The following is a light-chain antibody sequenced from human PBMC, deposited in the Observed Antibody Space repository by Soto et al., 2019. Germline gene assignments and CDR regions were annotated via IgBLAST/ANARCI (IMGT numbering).Light chain of an antibody. CDR1: SSDVGAYNY. J-gene: IGLJ3*02. V-gene: IGLV2-8*01. CDR3: TSYVGNDTWV. Sequence: QSALTQPPSASGSPGQSVTISCTGTSSDVGAYNYVSWYQQYPGKAPKLMIYEVTKRPSGVPDRFSGSKSGNTASLTVSGLQAEDEADYYCTSYVGNDTWVFGGGTQLTVL. CDR2: EVT.